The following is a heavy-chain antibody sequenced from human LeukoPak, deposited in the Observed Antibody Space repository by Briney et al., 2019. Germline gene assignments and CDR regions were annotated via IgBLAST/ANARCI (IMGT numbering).Heavy chain of an antibody. CDR2: ITHTGNT. Sequence: PSETLSLTCAVYGAFFSGYFWSWVRQPPGKGLEWISEITHTGNTNYNPSLKSRVTISGDTSKNHFSLNLSSVTAADTAMYYCAIAVSGTAHFDYWGQGTLVTVSS. V-gene: IGHV4-34*01. CDR3: AIAVSGTAHFDY. CDR1: GAFFSGYF. D-gene: IGHD6-19*01. J-gene: IGHJ4*02.